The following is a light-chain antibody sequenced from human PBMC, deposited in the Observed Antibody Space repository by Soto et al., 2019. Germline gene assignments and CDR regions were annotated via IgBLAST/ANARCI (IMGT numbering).Light chain of an antibody. Sequence: QAVVTQPPSVSGAPGQRVTISCTGSSSNIGAGYDVHWYQQVPGTAPKVLIYGNSNRPSGVPDRFSGSKSGTSAFLAITGLQAEDEADYYCQSYDSSLSAVVFGGGTKLTVL. CDR1: SSNIGAGYD. CDR2: GNS. V-gene: IGLV1-40*01. CDR3: QSYDSSLSAVV. J-gene: IGLJ2*01.